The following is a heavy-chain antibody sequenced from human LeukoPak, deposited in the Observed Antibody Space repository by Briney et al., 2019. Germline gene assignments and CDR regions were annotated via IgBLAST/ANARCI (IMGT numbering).Heavy chain of an antibody. V-gene: IGHV1-3*01. D-gene: IGHD1-26*01. Sequence: ASVKVSCKASGYTFTSYAIHWVRQALGERLEGMGWISAGNGNTKYSQNFQGRVTFISNTSATTAFMELSSLRSEDAAVYYCARDSGSGSNDYWGQGTLVTVSS. J-gene: IGHJ4*02. CDR1: GYTFTSYA. CDR2: ISAGNGNT. CDR3: ARDSGSGSNDY.